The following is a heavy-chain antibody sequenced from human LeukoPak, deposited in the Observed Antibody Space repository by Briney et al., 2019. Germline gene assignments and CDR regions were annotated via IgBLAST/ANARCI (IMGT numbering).Heavy chain of an antibody. CDR3: ARGDIVVVPAVNWLDP. V-gene: IGHV1-2*02. CDR2: INPNSGGT. Sequence: AASVKVSCKASGYTFTGYYMHWVRQAPGQGLEWMGWINPNSGGTNYAQKFQGRVTMTRDTSISTAYMELSRLRSDDTAVYYCARGDIVVVPAVNWLDPWGQGTLVTVSS. J-gene: IGHJ5*02. CDR1: GYTFTGYY. D-gene: IGHD2-2*01.